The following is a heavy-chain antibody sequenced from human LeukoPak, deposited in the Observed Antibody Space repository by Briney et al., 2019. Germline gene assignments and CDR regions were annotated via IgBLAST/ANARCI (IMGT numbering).Heavy chain of an antibody. Sequence: PGGSLRLSCAASGFTFSSYWMSWVRQAPGKGLEWVANIKQDGSEKYYVDSVKGRFTFSRDNAKNSLYLQMNSLRAEDTAVYYCARAGKDSSTSPGWYWGQGTLVTVSS. D-gene: IGHD2-2*01. CDR1: GFTFSSYW. CDR3: ARAGKDSSTSPGWY. J-gene: IGHJ4*02. CDR2: IKQDGSEK. V-gene: IGHV3-7*01.